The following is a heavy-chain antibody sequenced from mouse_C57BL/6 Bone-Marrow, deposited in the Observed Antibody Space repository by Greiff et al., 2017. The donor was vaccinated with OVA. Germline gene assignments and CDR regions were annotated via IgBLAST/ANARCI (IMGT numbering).Heavy chain of an antibody. CDR2: IYPRSGNT. Sequence: QVQLKESGAELARPGASVKLSCKASGYTFTSYGISWVKQRPGQGLEWIGEIYPRSGNTYYNEKFKGKATLTADKSSSTAYMELCSLTSEDSAVYFCARDYSNLYYYAMDYWGQGTSVTVSS. D-gene: IGHD2-5*01. V-gene: IGHV1-81*01. J-gene: IGHJ4*01. CDR3: ARDYSNLYYYAMDY. CDR1: GYTFTSYG.